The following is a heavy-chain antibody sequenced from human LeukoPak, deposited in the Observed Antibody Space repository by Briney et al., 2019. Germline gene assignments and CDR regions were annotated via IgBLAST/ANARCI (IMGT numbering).Heavy chain of an antibody. D-gene: IGHD5-12*01. V-gene: IGHV3-23*01. J-gene: IGHJ4*02. Sequence: PGGSLRLSCAASGFTFGSYWMSWVRKAPGKGMEWVSTISGSGGSTYYADSVKGRFTISRDNSKNSLYLQMNSLRAEDTAVYYCARALLMGGYSGYDVAYWGQGTLVTVSS. CDR3: ARALLMGGYSGYDVAY. CDR2: ISGSGGST. CDR1: GFTFGSYW.